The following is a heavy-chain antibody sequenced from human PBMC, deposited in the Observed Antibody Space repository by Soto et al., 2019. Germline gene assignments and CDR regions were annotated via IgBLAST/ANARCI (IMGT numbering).Heavy chain of an antibody. D-gene: IGHD4-17*01. CDR1: GFSFYSDW. J-gene: IGHJ6*02. CDR3: AKDSSTVTNLYYYNYGLDV. Sequence: GGSLRLSCAASGFSFYSDWMHWVLQAPGQGLVWVSRINSDGSDTNYADSVKGRFTISRDNSKNTLYLQMNSLRAEDTAVYYCAKDSSTVTNLYYYNYGLDVWGQGTTVTVSS. V-gene: IGHV3-74*01. CDR2: INSDGSDT.